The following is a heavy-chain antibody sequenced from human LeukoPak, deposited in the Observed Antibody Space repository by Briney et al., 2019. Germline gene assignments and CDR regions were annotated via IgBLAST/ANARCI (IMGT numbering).Heavy chain of an antibody. J-gene: IGHJ4*02. D-gene: IGHD2-15*01. V-gene: IGHV3-30*03. CDR2: ISYDGSNK. CDR3: AGWRGYCSGGSCYSVY. Sequence: GGLLRASGIAAGVTFSSSCRLWVGQAPGKGLERVAIISYDGSNKYYAASVKGRFPISRDNSKNTLYLQMNSLRAEDTAVYYCAGWRGYCSGGSCYSVYWGQGTLVTVSS. CDR1: GVTFSSSC.